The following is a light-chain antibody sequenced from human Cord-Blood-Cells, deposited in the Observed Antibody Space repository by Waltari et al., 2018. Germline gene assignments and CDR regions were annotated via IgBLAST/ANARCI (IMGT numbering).Light chain of an antibody. J-gene: IGLJ1*01. Sequence: QSDLTQPASVSGSPGQSITISCTGTSSDVGSYNLVSWYQQPPGKAPKLIIYEGSKRPSGVSNRFSGSKSGNTASLTISGLQAEDEADYYCCSYAGSSTYVFGTGTKVTVL. CDR3: CSYAGSSTYV. CDR2: EGS. V-gene: IGLV2-23*01. CDR1: SSDVGSYNL.